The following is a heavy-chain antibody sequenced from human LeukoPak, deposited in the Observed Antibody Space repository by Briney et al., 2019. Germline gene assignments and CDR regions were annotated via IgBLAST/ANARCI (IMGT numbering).Heavy chain of an antibody. V-gene: IGHV1-2*02. CDR3: ASSRLPEDIVVVPAANDYYYYMDV. CDR2: INPNSGGT. D-gene: IGHD2-2*01. J-gene: IGHJ6*03. CDR1: GYTFTGYY. Sequence: ASVKVSCKASGYTFTGYYMHWVRQAPGQGLEWMGWINPNSGGTNYAQKFQGRVTMTRDTSISTAYMELSRLRSEDTAVYYCASSRLPEDIVVVPAANDYYYYMDVWGKGTTVTVSS.